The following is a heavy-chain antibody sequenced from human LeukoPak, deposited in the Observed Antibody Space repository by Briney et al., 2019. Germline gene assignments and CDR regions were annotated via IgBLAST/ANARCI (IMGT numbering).Heavy chain of an antibody. CDR3: ARSGIKMVRGVIIKSPYHMDV. Sequence: AGGSLRLSCAASGFTFSSYSMNWVRQAPGKGPEWVSSISSSSNNLYYADSVKGRFTISRDDAKNSLSLQTNSLRAEDTAVYYCARSGIKMVRGVIIKSPYHMDVWGKGTTVTVSS. J-gene: IGHJ6*03. CDR1: GFTFSSYS. V-gene: IGHV3-21*01. D-gene: IGHD3-10*01. CDR2: ISSSSNNL.